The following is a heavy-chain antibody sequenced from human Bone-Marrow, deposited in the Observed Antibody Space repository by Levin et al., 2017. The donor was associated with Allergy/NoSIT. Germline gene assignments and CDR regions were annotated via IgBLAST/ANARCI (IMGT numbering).Heavy chain of an antibody. CDR3: AQFFTNGYLDY. D-gene: IGHD2-8*01. J-gene: IGHJ4*02. V-gene: IGHV4-59*12. CDR1: GRSINNYF. Sequence: PSETLSLTCTVSGRSINNYFWSWIRQPPGKGLEWIGFIFHTGYTHYNPSLQSRVSMSVDASRNQFSLSLSSATAADTAVYYCAQFFTNGYLDYWGQGVLVTVPS. CDR2: IFHTGYT.